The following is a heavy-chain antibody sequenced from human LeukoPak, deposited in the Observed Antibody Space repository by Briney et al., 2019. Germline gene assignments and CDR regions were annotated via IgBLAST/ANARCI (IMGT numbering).Heavy chain of an antibody. Sequence: GGSLRLPCAASGFIFSSYEMNWVRQGPGQGLEWVSYISSSGSTMDYADSVKGRFTISRDNAKNSLYLQMNSLRAGDTALYYCARDRGSTMVRSFDIWGQGTVVTVSS. CDR3: ARDRGSTMVRSFDI. CDR1: GFIFSSYE. V-gene: IGHV3-48*03. CDR2: ISSSGSTM. J-gene: IGHJ3*02. D-gene: IGHD4/OR15-4a*01.